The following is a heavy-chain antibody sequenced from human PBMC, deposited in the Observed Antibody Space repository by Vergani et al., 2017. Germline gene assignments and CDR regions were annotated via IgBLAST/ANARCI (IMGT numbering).Heavy chain of an antibody. D-gene: IGHD6-6*01. V-gene: IGHV4-4*07. CDR3: AREYSSSVGFLAY. Sequence: QVQLQESGPGLVQPSETLSLTCIVSGGSISPYYWSWIRQPAGKGLEWIGRIYTSESTNYNPSLKSRLSMAVDTFKNQFSLKLSSVTAADTAVYYCAREYSSSVGFLAYWGQGTLVTVSS. CDR2: IYTSEST. CDR1: GGSISPYY. J-gene: IGHJ4*02.